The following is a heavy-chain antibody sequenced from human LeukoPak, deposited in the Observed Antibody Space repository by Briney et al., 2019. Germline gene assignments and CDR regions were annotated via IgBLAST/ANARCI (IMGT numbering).Heavy chain of an antibody. CDR3: VPGSETMREAPYYFDY. CDR2: INPNSGGT. J-gene: IGHJ4*02. V-gene: IGHV1-2*02. D-gene: IGHD3-22*01. Sequence: ASVKVSCKTSGYTFTGYYIHWVRQAPGQGLEWMGWINPNSGGTNYAQKFQGRVTMTRDTSISTAYMELSRLRSDDTAVYHCVPGSETMREAPYYFDYWGQGTLVTVSS. CDR1: GYTFTGYY.